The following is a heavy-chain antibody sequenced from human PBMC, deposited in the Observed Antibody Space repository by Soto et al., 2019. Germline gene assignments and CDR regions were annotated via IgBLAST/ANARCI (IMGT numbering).Heavy chain of an antibody. D-gene: IGHD6-19*01. CDR2: IYPGNSET. CDR1: GYSFVTYW. J-gene: IGHJ3*02. Sequence: AQSLKISCQASGYSFVTYWIGCVRQMPGKGLEWMGIIYPGNSETKYSPPFQGQVTFSVDKSNSTAYLQWSTLKASDTATYYCARHRSQWLSVGEHEGFDIWGLGTRVTVSS. V-gene: IGHV5-51*01. CDR3: ARHRSQWLSVGEHEGFDI.